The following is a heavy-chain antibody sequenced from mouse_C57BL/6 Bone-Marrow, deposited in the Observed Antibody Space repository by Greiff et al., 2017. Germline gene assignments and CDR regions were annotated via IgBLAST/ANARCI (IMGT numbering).Heavy chain of an antibody. D-gene: IGHD1-1*01. CDR1: GFTFSDSG. Sequence: DVKLVESGGGLVKPGGSLKLSCAASGFTFSDSGMPWVRQAPEKGLGWVAYISRGSRTIYYADTVKGRFTISRSNDKNTLFLQMTSLRSEDTAMYYCARGDYGIAWCAYWGQGTLVTVSA. J-gene: IGHJ3*01. V-gene: IGHV5-17*01. CDR3: ARGDYGIAWCAY. CDR2: ISRGSRTI.